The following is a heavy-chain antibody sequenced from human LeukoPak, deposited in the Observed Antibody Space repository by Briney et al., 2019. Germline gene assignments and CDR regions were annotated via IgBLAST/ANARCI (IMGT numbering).Heavy chain of an antibody. CDR3: ARARGFDVDSSGKPIDY. CDR2: ISSSSSYI. J-gene: IGHJ4*02. V-gene: IGHV3-21*01. D-gene: IGHD3-22*01. Sequence: GGSLRLSCAASGFTFSSYSMNWVRQAPGKGLEWVSSISSSSSYIYYADSVKGRFTISRDNSKNTLYLQMNSLRAEDTAVYYCARARGFDVDSSGKPIDYWGQGTLVTVSS. CDR1: GFTFSSYS.